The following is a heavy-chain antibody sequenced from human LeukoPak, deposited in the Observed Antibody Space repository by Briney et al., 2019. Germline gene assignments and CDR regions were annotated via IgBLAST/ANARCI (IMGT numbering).Heavy chain of an antibody. CDR1: GYTFTGYY. V-gene: IGHV1-2*02. CDR2: INPNSGGT. D-gene: IGHD2-15*01. Sequence: GASVKVSCKASGYTFTGYYMHRVRQAPGQGLEWMGWINPNSGGTNYAQKFQGRVTMTRDTSISTAYMELSRLRSDDTAVYYCARDPKAAYCSGGSCYSSGRLYYYMDVWGKGTTVTVSS. J-gene: IGHJ6*03. CDR3: ARDPKAAYCSGGSCYSSGRLYYYMDV.